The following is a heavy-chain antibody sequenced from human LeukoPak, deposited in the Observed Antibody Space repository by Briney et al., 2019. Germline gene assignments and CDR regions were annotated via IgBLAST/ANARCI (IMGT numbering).Heavy chain of an antibody. J-gene: IGHJ4*02. CDR2: IKQDGSEK. D-gene: IGHD3-10*01. V-gene: IGHV3-7*01. CDR3: ARHLNYYLDY. CDR1: GFTFGGYG. Sequence: GRSLRLSCAASGFTFGGYGMHWVRQAPGKGLEWVANIKQDGSEKYYVDSVKGRFTISRDNAKNSLYLQMNSLRAEDTAVYYCARHLNYYLDYWGQGTLVTVSS.